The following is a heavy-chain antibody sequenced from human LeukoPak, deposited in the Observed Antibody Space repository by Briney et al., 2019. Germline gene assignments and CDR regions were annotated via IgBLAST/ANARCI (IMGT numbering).Heavy chain of an antibody. CDR2: INHSGST. Sequence: SETLSLTCAVYGGSFSGYYWSWIRQPPGKGLEWIGEINHSGSTNYNPSLKSRVTISVDTSKNQFSLKLSSVTAADTAVYYCARLDDSNLSGPKNWFDPWGQGTLVTVSS. D-gene: IGHD1-1*01. J-gene: IGHJ5*02. V-gene: IGHV4-34*01. CDR1: GGSFSGYY. CDR3: ARLDDSNLSGPKNWFDP.